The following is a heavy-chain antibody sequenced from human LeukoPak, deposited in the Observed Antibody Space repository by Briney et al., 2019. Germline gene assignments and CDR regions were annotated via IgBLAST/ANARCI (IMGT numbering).Heavy chain of an antibody. CDR3: ARAMGELGYCSSTSCYVAPPDY. CDR1: GYTFTSYG. V-gene: IGHV1-18*04. Sequence: ASVKVSCKASGYTFTSYGISWVRQAPGQGLEWMGWISAYNGNTNYAQKLQGRVTMTTDTSTSTAYMELRSPRSDDTAVYYCARAMGELGYCSSTSCYVAPPDYWGQGTLVTVSS. D-gene: IGHD2-2*01. J-gene: IGHJ4*02. CDR2: ISAYNGNT.